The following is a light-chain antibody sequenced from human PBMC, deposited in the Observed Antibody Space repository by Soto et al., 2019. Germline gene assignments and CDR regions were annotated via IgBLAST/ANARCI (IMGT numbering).Light chain of an antibody. CDR1: QSARSS. CDR2: DTS. J-gene: IGKJ5*01. CDR3: QQRSNWPIT. Sequence: EIVMTQSPATLSXSPGERATRSCKASQSARSSLGWYQQKPGQPPRLLIYDTSNRATGIPARFSGSGSGTDFTLTINNLDPEDFAVYYCQQRSNWPITFGQGTRLEIK. V-gene: IGKV3-11*01.